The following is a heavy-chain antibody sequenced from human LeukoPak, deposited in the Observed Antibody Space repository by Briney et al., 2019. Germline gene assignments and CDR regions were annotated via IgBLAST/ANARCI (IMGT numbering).Heavy chain of an antibody. Sequence: GGSLRLSCAASGFTFSSYAMRWVRQAPGKGLEWVSAISGSGGSTYYADSVKGRFTISRDNSKNTLYLQMNSLRAEDTAVYYCAKEAKILVVVAATVDYWGQGTLVTVSS. D-gene: IGHD2-15*01. V-gene: IGHV3-23*01. CDR2: ISGSGGST. J-gene: IGHJ4*02. CDR3: AKEAKILVVVAATVDY. CDR1: GFTFSSYA.